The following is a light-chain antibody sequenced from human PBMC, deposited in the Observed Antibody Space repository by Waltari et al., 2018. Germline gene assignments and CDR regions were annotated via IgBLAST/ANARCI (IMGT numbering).Light chain of an antibody. V-gene: IGKV3-20*01. Sequence: EVVLTQSPGTLSLSPGERATLSCRASQSVSSGYLDWYQQKPPQAPRLLIYGASSRATGLPDRFSGSGSGTDFNLTISRLESEDFAMYYCQQYGSSITFGQGTRLEIK. CDR1: QSVSSGY. CDR3: QQYGSSIT. CDR2: GAS. J-gene: IGKJ5*01.